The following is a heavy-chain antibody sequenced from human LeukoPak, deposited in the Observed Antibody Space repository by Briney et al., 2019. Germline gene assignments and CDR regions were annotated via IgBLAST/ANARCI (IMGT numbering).Heavy chain of an antibody. CDR2: IYTSGST. CDR3: ARAVHYYDSSGYGY. J-gene: IGHJ4*02. V-gene: IGHV4-61*02. CDR1: GGSISSGSYY. Sequence: SETLSLICTVSGGSISSGSYYWSWIRQPAGKGLEWIGRIYTSGSTNYNPSLKSRVTISVDTSKNQFSLKLSSVTAADTAVYYCARAVHYYDSSGYGYWGQGTLVTVS. D-gene: IGHD3-22*01.